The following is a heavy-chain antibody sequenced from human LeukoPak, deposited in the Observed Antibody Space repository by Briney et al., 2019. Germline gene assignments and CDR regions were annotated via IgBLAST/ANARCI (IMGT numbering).Heavy chain of an antibody. V-gene: IGHV4-59*08. J-gene: IGHJ4*02. CDR3: ARLNVVTQYYFDY. CDR1: GGSISSYY. Sequence: PSETLSLTCTVSGGSISSYYWSWVRQPPGKGLEWIGYIYYSGSTNYNPSLKSRVTISVDTSKNQFSLKLSSVTAADTAVYYCARLNVVTQYYFDYWGQGTPVTVSS. D-gene: IGHD4-23*01. CDR2: IYYSGST.